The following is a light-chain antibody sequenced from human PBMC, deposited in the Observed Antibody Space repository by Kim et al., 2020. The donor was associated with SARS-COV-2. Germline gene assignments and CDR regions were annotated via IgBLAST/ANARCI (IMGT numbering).Light chain of an antibody. Sequence: GQRVTISCSGSRSNIGSNTVNWYRQLPGTAPKLLIYNDYQRPSGVPDRFSGSKSGTSASLDISGLQSEDEAEYFCAAWEDSLTGPVFGGGTKLTVL. CDR3: AAWEDSLTGPV. CDR2: NDY. J-gene: IGLJ3*02. CDR1: RSNIGSNT. V-gene: IGLV1-44*01.